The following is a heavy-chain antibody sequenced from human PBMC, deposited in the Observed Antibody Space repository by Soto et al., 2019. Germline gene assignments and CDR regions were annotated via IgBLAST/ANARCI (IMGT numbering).Heavy chain of an antibody. CDR2: INPSGGST. Sequence: GASVKVSCKASGYTFTSYYMHWVRQAPGQGLEWMGIINPSGGSTSYAQKFQGRVTMTRDTSTSTVYMELSSLRSEDTAVCYCATSKTRGAFDIWGQGTMVTVSS. CDR3: ATSKTRGAFDI. V-gene: IGHV1-46*01. D-gene: IGHD3-10*01. CDR1: GYTFTSYY. J-gene: IGHJ3*02.